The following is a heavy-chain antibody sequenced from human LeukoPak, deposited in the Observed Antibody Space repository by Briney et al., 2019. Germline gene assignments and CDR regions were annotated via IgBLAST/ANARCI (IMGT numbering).Heavy chain of an antibody. Sequence: PSETLSLTCTVSGGSISTSNYYWGWIRQPPGKGLEWIGNIFYSGSTYYSPSLKSRVTISVDTSKNQFSLKLSSVTAADTAVYYCARQRVEMATTRDFDYWGQGTLVTVSS. D-gene: IGHD5-24*01. V-gene: IGHV4-39*01. CDR2: IFYSGST. CDR1: GGSISTSNYY. CDR3: ARQRVEMATTRDFDY. J-gene: IGHJ4*02.